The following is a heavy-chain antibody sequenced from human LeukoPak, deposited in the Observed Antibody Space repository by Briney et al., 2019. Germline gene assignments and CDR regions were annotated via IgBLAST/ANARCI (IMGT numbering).Heavy chain of an antibody. J-gene: IGHJ4*02. D-gene: IGHD3-10*01. V-gene: IGHV3-48*04. CDR3: ARVGMVRGVIFDY. CDR2: ISSSGSTI. Sequence: PGGSLRLSCAASGFTFSSYAMSWVRQAPGKGLEWVSYISSSGSTIYYADSVKGRFTISRDNAKNSLYLQMNSLRAEDTAVYYCARVGMVRGVIFDYWGQGTLVTVSS. CDR1: GFTFSSYA.